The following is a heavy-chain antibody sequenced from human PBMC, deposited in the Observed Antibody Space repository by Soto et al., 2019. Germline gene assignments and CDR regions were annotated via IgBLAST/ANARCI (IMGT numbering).Heavy chain of an antibody. CDR1: GGSFSGYY. D-gene: IGHD3-9*01. Sequence: QVQLQQWGAGPLRPLETLSLTCGVSGGSFSGYYWAWIRQSPGKGLEWIGEINDRGSINYNPPLKSRVSISVDTSKNHYSLKLRSVTAADTAVYYCARESHDILTGPPWVWYFDLWGRGTLVTVSS. CDR3: ARESHDILTGPPWVWYFDL. CDR2: INDRGSI. V-gene: IGHV4-34*01. J-gene: IGHJ2*01.